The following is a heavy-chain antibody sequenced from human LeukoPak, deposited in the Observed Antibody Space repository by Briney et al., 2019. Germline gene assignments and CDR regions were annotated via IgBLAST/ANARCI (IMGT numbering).Heavy chain of an antibody. CDR1: GFTFSSYG. CDR3: ARDFRSGSYSGDYYFDY. D-gene: IGHD1-26*01. Sequence: PGRSLRLSCAASGFTFSSYGMHWVRQAPGKGLEWVAVIWYDGSNKYYADSVKGRFTISRDNGKTSLYLQMSSLRAEDTAVYYCARDFRSGSYSGDYYFDYWGREPWSPSP. V-gene: IGHV3-33*01. J-gene: IGHJ4*02. CDR2: IWYDGSNK.